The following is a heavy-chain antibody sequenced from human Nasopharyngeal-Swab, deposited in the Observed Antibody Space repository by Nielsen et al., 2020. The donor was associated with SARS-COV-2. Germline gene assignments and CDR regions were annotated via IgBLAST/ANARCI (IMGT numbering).Heavy chain of an antibody. CDR3: ARDVRSYGSGSYYHYYYYYYMDV. V-gene: IGHV4-30-4*01. CDR2: IYYSGST. D-gene: IGHD3-10*01. CDR1: GGSISSGDYY. Sequence: SETLSLICTVSGGSISSGDYYWSWIRQPPGKGLEWIGYIYYSGSTYYNPSLKSRVTISVDTSKNQFSLKLSSVTAADTAVYYCARDVRSYGSGSYYHYYYYYYMDVWGKGTTVTVSS. J-gene: IGHJ6*03.